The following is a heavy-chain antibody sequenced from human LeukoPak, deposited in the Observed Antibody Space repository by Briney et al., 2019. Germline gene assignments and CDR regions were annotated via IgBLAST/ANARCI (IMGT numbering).Heavy chain of an antibody. V-gene: IGHV3-23*01. Sequence: GGSLRLSCAASGFTFSSYAMSWVRQAPGKGLEWVSAISGSGGSTYYADSVKGRFTISRDNSKNTLYLQMNSLRAEDTAVYYCPRALPPTMIVVDDAFDIWGQGTMVTVSS. CDR3: PRALPPTMIVVDDAFDI. CDR1: GFTFSSYA. CDR2: ISGSGGST. J-gene: IGHJ3*02. D-gene: IGHD3-22*01.